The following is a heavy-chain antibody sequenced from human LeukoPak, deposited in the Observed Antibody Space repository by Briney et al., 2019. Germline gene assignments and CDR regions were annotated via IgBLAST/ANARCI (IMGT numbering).Heavy chain of an antibody. CDR1: GLSSTIYW. V-gene: IGHV3-74*01. J-gene: IGHJ4*02. CDR2: IKLDENTA. Sequence: PGGSLRLSCAASGLSSTIYWMHWVSQVPGKGLVWVSRIKLDENTAYYADFVKGRFTISRDDAKTTVYLQMNSLRAEDSAVYYCARDRPFWNWGQGTLVTVSS. D-gene: IGHD3-3*01. CDR3: ARDRPFWN.